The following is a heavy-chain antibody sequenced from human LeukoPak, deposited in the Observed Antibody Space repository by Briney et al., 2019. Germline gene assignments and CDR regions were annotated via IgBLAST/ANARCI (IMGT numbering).Heavy chain of an antibody. CDR2: VYTSGST. Sequence: PSETLSPTCTVSGGSISSGNYYWSWIRQPAGKGLEWIGRVYTSGSTNYNPSLKSRVTISVDTSKNQFSLKLSSVTAADTAVYHCARAFYSSSWLDYWGQGTLVTVSS. CDR3: ARAFYSSSWLDY. CDR1: GGSISSGNYY. V-gene: IGHV4-61*02. J-gene: IGHJ4*02. D-gene: IGHD6-13*01.